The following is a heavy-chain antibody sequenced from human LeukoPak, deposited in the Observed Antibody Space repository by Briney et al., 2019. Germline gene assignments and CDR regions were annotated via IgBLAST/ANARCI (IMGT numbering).Heavy chain of an antibody. V-gene: IGHV3-7*01. D-gene: IGHD3-9*01. J-gene: IGHJ4*02. CDR3: ATHGYSELRYFDWSTNE. CDR1: GFSFSDYW. Sequence: GGSLRLSCAASGFSFSDYWMNWVRQAPGKGLEWVANIKEDGSEKYYVDSVKGRFTISRDNAKKSLYLQMDSLRAEDTAVYYCATHGYSELRYFDWSTNEWGQGTLVTVSS. CDR2: IKEDGSEK.